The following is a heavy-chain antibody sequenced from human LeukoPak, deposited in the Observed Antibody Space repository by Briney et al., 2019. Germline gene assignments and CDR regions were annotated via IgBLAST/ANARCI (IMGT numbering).Heavy chain of an antibody. CDR1: GFAFSSYG. Sequence: GGSLGLSCAASGFAFSSYGMHWVRQAPGKGLEWVAFIRYDGSNKYYADSVKGRFTISRDNSKNTLYLQMNSLRAEDTAVYYCARDGIRGYSYGYGDYWGQGTLVTVSS. CDR3: ARDGIRGYSYGYGDY. CDR2: IRYDGSNK. J-gene: IGHJ4*02. V-gene: IGHV3-30*02. D-gene: IGHD5-18*01.